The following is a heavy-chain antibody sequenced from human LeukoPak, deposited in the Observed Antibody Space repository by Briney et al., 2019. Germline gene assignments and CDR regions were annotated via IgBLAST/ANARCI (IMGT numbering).Heavy chain of an antibody. Sequence: GGSLRLSCAASGFTFSIYSTNWVRQAPGKGLEWVSYISSSGTTILYADSVKGRLTISRDNAKNSLYLQMNSLGAEDTALYYCARERQQLRYFDYWGQGTLVTVSS. CDR2: ISSSGTTI. CDR3: ARERQQLRYFDY. D-gene: IGHD6-13*01. V-gene: IGHV3-48*04. CDR1: GFTFSIYS. J-gene: IGHJ4*02.